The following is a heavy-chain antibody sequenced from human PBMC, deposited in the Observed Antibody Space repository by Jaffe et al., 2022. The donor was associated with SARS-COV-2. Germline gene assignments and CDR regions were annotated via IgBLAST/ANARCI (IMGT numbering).Heavy chain of an antibody. V-gene: IGHV7-4-1*02. D-gene: IGHD3-10*01. CDR1: GYNFNSNA. J-gene: IGHJ4*02. Sequence: QVQVVQSGSELMKPGASVKISCKTSGYNFNSNAVHWVRQAPGQGLQWMGWINTNSGDPTYAHDFTGRFVFSLDTSVSTAYLQISSLRAEDAAIYFCVRSNFHYLSPDRYYFDYWGQGTLVTVSS. CDR2: INTNSGDP. CDR3: VRSNFHYLSPDRYYFDY.